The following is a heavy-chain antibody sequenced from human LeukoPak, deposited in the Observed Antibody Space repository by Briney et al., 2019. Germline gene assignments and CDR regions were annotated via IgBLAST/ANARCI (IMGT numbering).Heavy chain of an antibody. J-gene: IGHJ4*02. V-gene: IGHV3-30*04. D-gene: IGHD3-16*01. CDR2: ISYDGSNK. Sequence: GGSLRLSCAASGFTFSSYAMHWVRQAPGKGLEWVAVISYDGSNKYYADSVKGRFTISRDNSKNTLYLQMNSLRAEDTAVYYCARDGGAFDYWGQGTLVTVSS. CDR3: ARDGGAFDY. CDR1: GFTFSSYA.